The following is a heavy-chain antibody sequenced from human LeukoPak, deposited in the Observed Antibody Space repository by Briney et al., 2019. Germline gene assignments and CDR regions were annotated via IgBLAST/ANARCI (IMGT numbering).Heavy chain of an antibody. CDR1: GFTFSDSG. Sequence: GESLRLSCAASGFTFSDSGMNWVRQAPGKGLEWVSFISSSSSYIYFADSMRGRFTISRDNAKHLVYLQMNSLGAEDTGVYYCARGHTLSAFQHWGQGTLVPVPS. CDR3: ARGHTLSAFQH. J-gene: IGHJ4*02. CDR2: ISSSSSYI. D-gene: IGHD1-26*01. V-gene: IGHV3-21*01.